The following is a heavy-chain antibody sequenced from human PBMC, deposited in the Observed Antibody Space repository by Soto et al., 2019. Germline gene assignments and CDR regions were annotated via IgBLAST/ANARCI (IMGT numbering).Heavy chain of an antibody. Sequence: SVKVSCKASGGTFSSYAISWVRQAPGQGLEWTGGIIPIFGTANYAQKFQGRVTITADESTSTAYMELSSLRSEDTAVYYCARVAAAAGTSYYYYGMDVWGQGTTVTVSS. J-gene: IGHJ6*02. V-gene: IGHV1-69*13. D-gene: IGHD6-13*01. CDR1: GGTFSSYA. CDR2: IIPIFGTA. CDR3: ARVAAAAGTSYYYYGMDV.